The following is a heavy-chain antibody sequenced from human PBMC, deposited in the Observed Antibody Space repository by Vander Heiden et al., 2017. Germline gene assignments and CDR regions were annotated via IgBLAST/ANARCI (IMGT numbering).Heavy chain of an antibody. Sequence: QMQLQVSGPVLVRPSETLSLTCPVSAGSISSYYLIWIRQPPGKGLEWIGYIYYSGSTNYNPTLKSRVTISVETSKNQFSLKLSSVTAADTAVYYCARDSIAGYSSSWGYYYGMDVWGRGTTVTVSS. V-gene: IGHV4-59*01. D-gene: IGHD6-13*01. J-gene: IGHJ6*02. CDR2: IYYSGST. CDR1: AGSISSYY. CDR3: ARDSIAGYSSSWGYYYGMDV.